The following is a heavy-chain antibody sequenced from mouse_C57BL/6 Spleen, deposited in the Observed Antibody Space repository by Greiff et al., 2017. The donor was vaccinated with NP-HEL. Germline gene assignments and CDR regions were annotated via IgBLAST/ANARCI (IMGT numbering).Heavy chain of an antibody. Sequence: VQLVESGPELVKPGASVKISCKASGYAFSSSWMNWVKQRPGKGLEWIGRIYPGDGDTNYNGKFKGKATLTADKSSSTAYMQLSSLTSEDSAVYFCAREGIYDGNYFDYWGQGTTLTVSS. CDR3: AREGIYDGNYFDY. CDR1: GYAFSSSW. CDR2: IYPGDGDT. D-gene: IGHD2-12*01. V-gene: IGHV1-82*01. J-gene: IGHJ2*01.